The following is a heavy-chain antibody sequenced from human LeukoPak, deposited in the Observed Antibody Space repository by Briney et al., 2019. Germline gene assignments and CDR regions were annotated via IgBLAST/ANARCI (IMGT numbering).Heavy chain of an antibody. Sequence: SETLSLTCAVSGGSISNFYWNWIRQPPGKGLEWIGYIFYSGSTNFNPSLNSRVTMSVDASKNQFSLKLNSVTAADTAVYYCASSAVEYFDWLPHFDNWGQGTLVTVSS. V-gene: IGHV4-59*01. CDR2: IFYSGST. CDR1: GGSISNFY. CDR3: ASSAVEYFDWLPHFDN. D-gene: IGHD3-9*01. J-gene: IGHJ4*02.